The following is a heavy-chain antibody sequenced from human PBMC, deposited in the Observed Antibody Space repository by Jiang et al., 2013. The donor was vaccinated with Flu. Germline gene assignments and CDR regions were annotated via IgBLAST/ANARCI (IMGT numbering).Heavy chain of an antibody. V-gene: IGHV1-2*02. CDR1: GYTFANYY. D-gene: IGHD3-3*01. J-gene: IGHJ4*02. CDR2: INPDSGAT. CDR3: TRGVLRYLEWSSGVSFDN. Sequence: GAEVKKPGASVKVSYKASGYTFANYYIYWVRQAPGQGLEWMGWINPDSGATKYAQKFQGRVTMTRDTSMTTAYMELSGLKSDDTAVFYCTRGVLRYLEWSSGVSFDNWGQGTLVTVSS.